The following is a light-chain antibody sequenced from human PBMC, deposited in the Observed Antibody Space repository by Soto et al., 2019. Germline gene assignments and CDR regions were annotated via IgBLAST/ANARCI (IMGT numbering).Light chain of an antibody. CDR3: QQYNKWPLT. J-gene: IGKJ1*01. Sequence: VMTLSSASLSVSTGERATLSCRASQSVSIDLAWYQQTPGQAPRLLVYGASTRATGIPVRFSGSASGTEFTLTISSLQSEDFTVYYCQQYNKWPLTFGQGTKVDI. CDR2: GAS. CDR1: QSVSID. V-gene: IGKV3-15*01.